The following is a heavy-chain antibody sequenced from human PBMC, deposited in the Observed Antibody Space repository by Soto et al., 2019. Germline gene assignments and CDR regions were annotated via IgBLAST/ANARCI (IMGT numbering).Heavy chain of an antibody. CDR1: GFSFSTYW. CDR3: ARGGNWFAP. D-gene: IGHD3-10*01. J-gene: IGHJ5*02. CDR2: IDQGGGEK. V-gene: IGHV3-7*05. Sequence: EVQLVESGGGLVQPGGSLRLSCAASGFSFSTYWMAWVRQAPGKGLEWVANIDQGGGEKYYVDSVRGRFTISRDNAKNSLYRQITSRRAEATAIYSCARGGNWFAPWGQGTLVSVSP.